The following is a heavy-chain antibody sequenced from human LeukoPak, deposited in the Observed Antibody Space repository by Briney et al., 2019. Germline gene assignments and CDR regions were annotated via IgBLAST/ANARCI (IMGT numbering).Heavy chain of an antibody. CDR3: AKEMGGYSYGLFDY. Sequence: PGGSLRLSCAASGFTFSSYGMHWVRQAPGEELEWVAFIRYDGSNKYYADSVKGRFTISRDNSKNTLYLQMNSLRAEDTAVYYCAKEMGGYSYGLFDYWGQGTLVTVSS. J-gene: IGHJ4*02. V-gene: IGHV3-30*02. CDR2: IRYDGSNK. CDR1: GFTFSSYG. D-gene: IGHD5-18*01.